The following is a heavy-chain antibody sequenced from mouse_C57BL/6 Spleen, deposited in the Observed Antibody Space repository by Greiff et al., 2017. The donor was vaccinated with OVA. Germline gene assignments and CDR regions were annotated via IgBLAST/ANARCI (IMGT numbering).Heavy chain of an antibody. CDR3: ARRGGYDPWFAY. J-gene: IGHJ3*01. V-gene: IGHV5-4*01. D-gene: IGHD2-2*01. Sequence: EVQLVESGGGLVKPGGSLKLSCAASGFTFSNYSMSWVRQTPEKRLEWVATISAGGSYTYYPDNVKGRFTITRDNAKNTLYLQLSQLKSEDTAMYYGARRGGYDPWFAYWGQGTLVTVSA. CDR2: ISAGGSYT. CDR1: GFTFSNYS.